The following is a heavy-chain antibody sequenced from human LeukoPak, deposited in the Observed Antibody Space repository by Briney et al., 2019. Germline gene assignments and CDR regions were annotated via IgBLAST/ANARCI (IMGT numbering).Heavy chain of an antibody. J-gene: IGHJ4*02. V-gene: IGHV1-18*01. CDR2: ISAYNGNT. Sequence: ASVKVSCKASGYTFTSYGISWVRQAPGQGLEWMGWISAYNGNTNYAQKFQGRVTITADESTSTAYMELSSLRSEDTAVYYCARGSLRLGELSLSSSLLDYWGQGTLVTVSS. D-gene: IGHD3-16*02. CDR3: ARGSLRLGELSLSSSLLDY. CDR1: GYTFTSYG.